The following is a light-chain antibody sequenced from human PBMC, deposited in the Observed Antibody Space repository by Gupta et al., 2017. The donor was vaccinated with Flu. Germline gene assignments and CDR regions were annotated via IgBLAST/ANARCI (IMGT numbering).Light chain of an antibody. CDR1: SSEIGTCDY. CDR3: KSDTPTITKV. Sequence: SITISCTGTSSEIGTCDYVSWYKQHPGKAPKLIIYSVNDRPAGVAHRFSGSKSGNTASLTISGLQPEDEADYFCKSDTPTITKVFGTGTKVTVL. J-gene: IGLJ1*01. CDR2: SVN. V-gene: IGLV2-14*03.